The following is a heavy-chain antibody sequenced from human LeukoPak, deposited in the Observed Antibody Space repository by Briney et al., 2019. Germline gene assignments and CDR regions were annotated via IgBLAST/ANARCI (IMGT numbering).Heavy chain of an antibody. CDR2: IYYSGST. CDR3: ARHYYDFWSGYYSPHHLSYFDY. Sequence: SETLSLTCTVSGGSISSSSYYWGWIRQPPGKGLEWIGSIYYSGSTYYNPSLKSRVTISVDTSKNQFSLKLSSVTAADTAVYYCARHYYDFWSGYYSPHHLSYFDYWGQGTLVTVSS. CDR1: GGSISSSSYY. V-gene: IGHV4-39*01. J-gene: IGHJ4*02. D-gene: IGHD3-3*01.